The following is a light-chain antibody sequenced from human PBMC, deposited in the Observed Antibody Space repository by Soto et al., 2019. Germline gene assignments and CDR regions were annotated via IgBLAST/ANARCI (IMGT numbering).Light chain of an antibody. CDR1: QSLLHSNGYNY. Sequence: DIVMTPSPLSLPVTPGEPASISCRSSQSLLHSNGYNYLDWYLQKPGQSPQLLIYLGSNRSSGVPDRFSGSGSGTDFTLKISRVEAEDVGVYYCMQALQTPWTLGQGTRWIS. CDR3: MQALQTPWT. CDR2: LGS. V-gene: IGKV2-28*01. J-gene: IGKJ1*01.